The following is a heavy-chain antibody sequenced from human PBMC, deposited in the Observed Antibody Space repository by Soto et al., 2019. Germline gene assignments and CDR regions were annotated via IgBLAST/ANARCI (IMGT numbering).Heavy chain of an antibody. CDR3: ARFMTTVGNYYMDV. Sequence: SETLSLTCTVSGGSISSSSYYWGWIRQPPGKGLEWIGSIYYSGSTYYNPSLKRRVTISVDTSKNQFSLKLSSVTAADTAVYYCARFMTTVGNYYMDVWGKGTTVTVSS. CDR2: IYYSGST. V-gene: IGHV4-39*01. J-gene: IGHJ6*03. CDR1: GGSISSSSYY. D-gene: IGHD3-16*01.